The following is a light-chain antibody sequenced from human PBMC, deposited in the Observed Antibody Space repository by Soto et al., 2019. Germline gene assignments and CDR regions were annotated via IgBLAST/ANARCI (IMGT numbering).Light chain of an antibody. CDR2: EAS. CDR3: QHYNSYSEA. V-gene: IGKV1-5*03. Sequence: DIQMTQSPSTLSGSVGDRVTITCRASQTISSWLAWYQQKPGKAPKLLIYEASTLKSGVPSRFSGRGSGTEFTLTISSLQPDDFATYYCQHYNSYSEAFSQGTKVDIK. J-gene: IGKJ1*01. CDR1: QTISSW.